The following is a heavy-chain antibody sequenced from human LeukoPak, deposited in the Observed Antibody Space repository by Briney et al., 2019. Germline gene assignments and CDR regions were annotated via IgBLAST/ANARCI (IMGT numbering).Heavy chain of an antibody. D-gene: IGHD6-13*01. J-gene: IGHJ4*02. CDR1: GGSISSSSYY. CDR2: IYYSGST. CDR3: ARLATGYSSSWGLDY. Sequence: SETLSLTCTVSGGSISSSSYYWGWIRQPPGKGLEWIGSIYYSGSTYYNPSLKSRVTISVDTSKNQFSLKLSSLTAADTAVYYCARLATGYSSSWGLDYWGQGTLVTVSS. V-gene: IGHV4-39*01.